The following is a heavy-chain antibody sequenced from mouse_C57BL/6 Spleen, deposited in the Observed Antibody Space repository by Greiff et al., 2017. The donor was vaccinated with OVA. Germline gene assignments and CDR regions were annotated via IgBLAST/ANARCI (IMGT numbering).Heavy chain of an antibody. V-gene: IGHV1-78*01. CDR3: ARRRNYYGNPYYYAMDY. Sequence: VQLQQSDAELVKPGASVKISCKVSGYTFTDHTIHWMKQRPEQGLEWIGYIYPRDGSTKYNEKFKGKATLTADKSSSTAYMQLNSLTSEDSAVYFCARRRNYYGNPYYYAMDYWGQGTSVTVSS. CDR2: IYPRDGST. D-gene: IGHD2-1*01. J-gene: IGHJ4*01. CDR1: GYTFTDHT.